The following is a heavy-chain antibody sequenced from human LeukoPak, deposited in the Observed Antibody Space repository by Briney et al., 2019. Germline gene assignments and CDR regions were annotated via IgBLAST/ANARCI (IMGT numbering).Heavy chain of an antibody. CDR2: ISWNSGSI. D-gene: IGHD1-1*01. V-gene: IGHV3-9*01. CDR3: AKDPERYYYYGMDV. Sequence: GRSLRLSCAASGFTFDDYAMHWVRQAPGKGLEWVSGISWNSGSIGYADSVKGRFTISRDNAKNSLYLQMNSLRAGDTALYYCAKDPERYYYYGMDVWGQGTTVTVSS. J-gene: IGHJ6*02. CDR1: GFTFDDYA.